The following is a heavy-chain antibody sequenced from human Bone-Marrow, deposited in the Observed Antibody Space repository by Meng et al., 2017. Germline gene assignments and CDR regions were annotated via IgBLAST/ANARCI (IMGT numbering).Heavy chain of an antibody. D-gene: IGHD4-17*01. V-gene: IGHV1-69*05. CDR3: ARGPASGDYGWFDP. Sequence: QGQRGESGGEVKKPGSSVKVSCKASGGTFSSYAISWVRQAPGQGLEWMGGIIPIFGTANYAQKFQGRVTITTDESTSTAYMELSSLRSEDTAVYYCARGPASGDYGWFDPWGQGTLVTVSS. CDR1: GGTFSSYA. CDR2: IIPIFGTA. J-gene: IGHJ5*02.